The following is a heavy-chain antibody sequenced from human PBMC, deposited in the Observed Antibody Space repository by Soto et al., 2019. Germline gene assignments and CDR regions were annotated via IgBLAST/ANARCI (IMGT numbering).Heavy chain of an antibody. CDR3: ARVYCSGGSCYRNWFDP. CDR2: INAGNGNT. CDR1: GYTFTSYA. V-gene: IGHV1-3*01. D-gene: IGHD2-15*01. J-gene: IGHJ5*02. Sequence: VKVSCKASGYTFTSYAMHWVRQAPGQRLEWMGWINAGNGNTKYSQKFQGRVTITRDTSASTAYMELSSLRSEDTAVYYCARVYCSGGSCYRNWFDPWGQGTLVTVSS.